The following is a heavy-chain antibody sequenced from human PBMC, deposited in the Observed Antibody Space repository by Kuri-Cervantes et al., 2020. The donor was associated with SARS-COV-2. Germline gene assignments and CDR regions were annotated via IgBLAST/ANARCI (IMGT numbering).Heavy chain of an antibody. CDR2: IYHSGST. V-gene: IGHV4-38-2*01. CDR1: GYSISSGYY. J-gene: IGHJ4*02. CDR3: AHIVPKTMEFDY. Sequence: SETLSLTCAVPGYSISSGYYWGWIRQPPGKGLEWIGSIYHSGSTNYNPSLKSRVTISVDTSKNQLSLKLSSVTAADTAVYYCAHIVPKTMEFDYWGQGTLVTVSS. D-gene: IGHD3-10*01.